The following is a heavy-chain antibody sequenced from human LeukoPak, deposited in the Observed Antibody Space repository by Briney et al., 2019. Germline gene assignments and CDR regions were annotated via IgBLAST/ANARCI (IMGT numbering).Heavy chain of an antibody. Sequence: GGSLRLSCAASGFAFSSYSMNWVRQAPGKGLEWVSSISSSSSYIYYADSVKGRFAISRDNAKNSLYLQMNSLRAEDTAVYYCARDSGGDGFDYWGQGTLVTVSS. D-gene: IGHD3-16*01. V-gene: IGHV3-21*04. CDR1: GFAFSSYS. CDR2: ISSSSSYI. CDR3: ARDSGGDGFDY. J-gene: IGHJ4*02.